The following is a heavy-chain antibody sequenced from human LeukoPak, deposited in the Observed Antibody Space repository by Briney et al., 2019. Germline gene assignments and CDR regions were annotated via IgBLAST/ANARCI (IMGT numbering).Heavy chain of an antibody. D-gene: IGHD7-27*01. J-gene: IGHJ5*02. Sequence: PGGSLRLSCAASGFTFSSYSMNWVRQAPGKGLEWVSSISSSSSYIYYADSVKGRFTISRDNAKNSPHLQMSSLRAEDTAVYYCVREWVDWGQGYNWFDRWGQGTLATVSS. V-gene: IGHV3-21*01. CDR3: VREWVDWGQGYNWFDR. CDR2: ISSSSSYI. CDR1: GFTFSSYS.